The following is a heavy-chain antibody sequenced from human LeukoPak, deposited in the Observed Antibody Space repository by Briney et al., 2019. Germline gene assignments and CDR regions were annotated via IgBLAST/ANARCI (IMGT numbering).Heavy chain of an antibody. Sequence: GGSLSLSCAASGVTFSSYWMSWVRQAPGKGLEWVANIKEDGSERYYVASVEGRFTISRDSAKNSIYVQMSSLKTEATAVYYCARQSLPRYYYYYMDVWGKGTTVTVSS. J-gene: IGHJ6*03. V-gene: IGHV3-7*01. D-gene: IGHD3-9*01. CDR1: GVTFSSYW. CDR3: ARQSLPRYYYYYMDV. CDR2: IKEDGSER.